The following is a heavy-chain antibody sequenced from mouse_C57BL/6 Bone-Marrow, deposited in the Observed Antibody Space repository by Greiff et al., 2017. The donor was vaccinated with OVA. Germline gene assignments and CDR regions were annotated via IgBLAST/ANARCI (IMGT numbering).Heavy chain of an antibody. CDR1: GYTFTSYW. J-gene: IGHJ2*01. V-gene: IGHV1-69*01. CDR2: IDPSDSYT. D-gene: IGHD1-1*01. CDR3: ARRASYGSRIDY. Sequence: QVQLQQPGAELVMPGASVKLSCKASGYTFTSYWMHWVKQRPGQGLEWIGEIDPSDSYTNYNQKFKGKSTLTVDKSSSTAYMQLSSLTSEDSAVYYCARRASYGSRIDYWGQGTTLTVSS.